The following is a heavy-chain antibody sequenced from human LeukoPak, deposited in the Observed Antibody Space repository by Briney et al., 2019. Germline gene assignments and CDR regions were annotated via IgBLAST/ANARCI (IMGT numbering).Heavy chain of an antibody. J-gene: IGHJ5*02. CDR1: GGSISSYY. D-gene: IGHD3-22*01. V-gene: IGHV4-59*01. CDR2: INHSGST. CDR3: ARDSYYYDSSGYYIGPVFDP. Sequence: SETLSLTCTVSGGSISSYYWSWIRQPPGKGLEWIGEINHSGSTNYNPSLKSRVTISVDTSKNQFSLKLSSVTAADTAVYYCARDSYYYDSSGYYIGPVFDPWGQGTLVTVSS.